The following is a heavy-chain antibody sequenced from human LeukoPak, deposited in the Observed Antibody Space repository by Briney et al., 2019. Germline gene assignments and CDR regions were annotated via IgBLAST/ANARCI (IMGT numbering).Heavy chain of an antibody. D-gene: IGHD5-24*01. CDR2: INPNSGGT. Sequence: ASVKVSCKASGYIFTDYYMHWVRQAPGQELGWMGRINPNSGGTNYAQKFQGRVTMTRDTSISTAYTELSSLRSEDTAVYYCARAALGEMATIDWFDPWGQGTLVTVSS. J-gene: IGHJ5*02. CDR3: ARAALGEMATIDWFDP. V-gene: IGHV1/OR15-1*01. CDR1: GYIFTDYY.